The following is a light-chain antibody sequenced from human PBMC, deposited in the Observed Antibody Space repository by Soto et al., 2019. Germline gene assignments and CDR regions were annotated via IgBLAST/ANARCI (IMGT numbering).Light chain of an antibody. CDR2: GAS. J-gene: IGKJ5*01. CDR1: QSVSTN. CDR3: QQYGSSPT. V-gene: IGKV3-15*01. Sequence: EIVMTQSPATLSVSPGEGATLSCRASQSVSTNLAWYQQKPGQAPRLLIYGASTRATGIPARFSGSGSGTEFTLTINSLQSADVAVYYCQQYGSSPTFGQGTRLEIK.